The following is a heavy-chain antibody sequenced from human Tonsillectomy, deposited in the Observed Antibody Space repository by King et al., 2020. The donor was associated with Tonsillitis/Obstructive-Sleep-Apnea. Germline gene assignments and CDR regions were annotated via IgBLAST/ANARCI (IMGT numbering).Heavy chain of an antibody. CDR2: IRSKAYGGTT. CDR1: GFTFGDYA. J-gene: IGHJ4*02. CDR3: SADYDILTGYYMTPFDS. Sequence: VQLVESGGGLVQPGRSLRLSCTASGFTFGDYAMSWVRQAPGKGLEWVGFIRSKAYGGTTEYAASVKGRFTISRDDSKSIGYLQMNSLKTEDTAVYYCSADYDILTGYYMTPFDSWGQGTLVTVSS. V-gene: IGHV3-49*04. D-gene: IGHD3-9*01.